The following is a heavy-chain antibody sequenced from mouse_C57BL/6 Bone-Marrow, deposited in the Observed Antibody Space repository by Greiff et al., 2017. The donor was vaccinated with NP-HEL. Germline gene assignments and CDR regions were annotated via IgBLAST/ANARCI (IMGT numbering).Heavy chain of an antibody. V-gene: IGHV1-81*01. D-gene: IGHD2-2*01. CDR1: GYTFTSYG. CDR2: IYPRSGNT. J-gene: IGHJ3*01. Sequence: QVQLKESGAELARPGASVKLSCKASGYTFTSYGISWVKQRTGQGLEWIGEIYPRSGNTYYNEKFKGKATLTADNSASTAYMELRSLTSEDSAVYFCARGEADLLWFLTWFACWGQGTLVTVSA. CDR3: ARGEADLLWFLTWFAC.